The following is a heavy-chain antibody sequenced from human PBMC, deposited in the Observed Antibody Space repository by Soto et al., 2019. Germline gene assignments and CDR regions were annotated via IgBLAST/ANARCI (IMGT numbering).Heavy chain of an antibody. CDR3: AKDFIGSRAVAGPIDY. D-gene: IGHD6-19*01. CDR2: ISYDGSNK. CDR1: GFTFSSYG. V-gene: IGHV3-30*18. Sequence: GGSLRLSCAASGFTFSSYGMHWVRQAPGKGLEWVAVISYDGSNKYYADSVKGRFTISRDNSKNTLYLQMNSLRAEDTAVYYCAKDFIGSRAVAGPIDYWGQGTLVTVSS. J-gene: IGHJ4*02.